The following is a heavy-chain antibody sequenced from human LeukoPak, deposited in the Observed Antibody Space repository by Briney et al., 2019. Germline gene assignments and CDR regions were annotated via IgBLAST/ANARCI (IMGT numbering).Heavy chain of an antibody. CDR3: ARSYCSRGSCYSEWYFDL. CDR2: ISPSGGST. J-gene: IGHJ2*01. V-gene: IGHV1-46*01. Sequence: ASVKVPCKASAYTFTYYHIHWVRQAPGQGLEWMGVISPSGGSTTYAQKFQGRITMTRDTSTSTVYMELSSLRSEDTAVYYCARSYCSRGSCYSEWYFDLWGRGTLVTVSS. D-gene: IGHD2-15*01. CDR1: AYTFTYYH.